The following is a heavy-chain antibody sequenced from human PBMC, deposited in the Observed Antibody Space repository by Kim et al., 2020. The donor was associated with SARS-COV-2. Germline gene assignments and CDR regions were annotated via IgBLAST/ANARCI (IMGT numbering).Heavy chain of an antibody. CDR1: GGSISSGGYY. Sequence: SETLSLTCTVSGGSISSGGYYWSWIRQHPGKGLEWIGYIYYSGSTYYNPSLKSRVTISVDTSKNQFSLKLSSVTAADTAVYYCARVPSVVVPAHPDWYFDLWGRGTLVTVSS. J-gene: IGHJ2*01. V-gene: IGHV4-31*03. D-gene: IGHD2-2*01. CDR2: IYYSGST. CDR3: ARVPSVVVPAHPDWYFDL.